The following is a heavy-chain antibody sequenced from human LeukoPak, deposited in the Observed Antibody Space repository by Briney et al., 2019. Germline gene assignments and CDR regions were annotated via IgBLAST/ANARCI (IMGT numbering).Heavy chain of an antibody. Sequence: GGSLRLSCAASGFTFSNYGMHWVRQAPGKGLEWVAVISYDGSNKYYADSVKGRFTISRDNSKNTLYLQMNSLRAEDTAVYYCAKARYYDSSGDSLDYWGQGTLVSVSS. D-gene: IGHD3-22*01. J-gene: IGHJ4*02. CDR1: GFTFSNYG. CDR2: ISYDGSNK. V-gene: IGHV3-30*18. CDR3: AKARYYDSSGDSLDY.